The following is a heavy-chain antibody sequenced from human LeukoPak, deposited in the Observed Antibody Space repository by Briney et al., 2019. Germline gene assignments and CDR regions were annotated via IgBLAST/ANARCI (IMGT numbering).Heavy chain of an antibody. CDR1: GYTFTSYD. Sequence: GASVKISCKASGYTFTSYDISWVRQAPGQGLEWMGGIIPIFGTANYAQKFQGRVTITTDESTSTAYMELSSLRSEDTAVYYCARTPPVLRYFDWFERNWFDPWGQGTLVTVSS. J-gene: IGHJ5*02. V-gene: IGHV1-69*05. CDR2: IIPIFGTA. CDR3: ARTPPVLRYFDWFERNWFDP. D-gene: IGHD3-9*01.